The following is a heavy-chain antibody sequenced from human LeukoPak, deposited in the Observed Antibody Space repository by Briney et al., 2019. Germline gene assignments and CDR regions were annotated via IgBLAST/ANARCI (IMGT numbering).Heavy chain of an antibody. CDR1: GFTFRSYA. Sequence: QAGGSPRLSCSASGFTFRSYAMYWVRQAPGRGLEYVSAISSNGDNTYYASSVKGRFTISRDNSKNTLYLQLGSLRVEDMAAYYCARDGVGAYNWFDPWGQGNLVTVSS. CDR2: ISSNGDNT. CDR3: ARDGVGAYNWFDP. D-gene: IGHD1-26*01. J-gene: IGHJ5*02. V-gene: IGHV3-64*01.